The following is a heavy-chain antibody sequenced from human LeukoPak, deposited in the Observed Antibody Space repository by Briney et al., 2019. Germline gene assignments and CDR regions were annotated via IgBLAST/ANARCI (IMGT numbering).Heavy chain of an antibody. CDR3: ASFRGEVEISMIVVAVDH. D-gene: IGHD3-22*01. Sequence: SETLSLTCTVSGGSIRSDDYYWSWIRQPPGKGLEWIGSIHYSGSTYYNPSLKSRVTISVDTSKNQISLKLGSVTAADTAVYYCASFRGEVEISMIVVAVDHWGQGTLVTVSS. CDR2: IHYSGST. CDR1: GGSIRSDDYY. V-gene: IGHV4-39*01. J-gene: IGHJ4*02.